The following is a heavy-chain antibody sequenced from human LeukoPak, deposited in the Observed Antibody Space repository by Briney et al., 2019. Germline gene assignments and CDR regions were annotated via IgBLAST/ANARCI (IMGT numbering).Heavy chain of an antibody. CDR1: GFTFSSYA. CDR2: ISYDGSNK. J-gene: IGHJ3*02. V-gene: IGHV3-30-3*01. CDR3: ARGGHVDAFDI. Sequence: GGSLRLSCAASGFTFSSYAMSWVRQAPGKGLEWVAVISYDGSNKYYADSVKGRFTISRDNSKNTLYLQMNSLKAEDTAVYYCARGGHVDAFDIWGQGTMVTVSS.